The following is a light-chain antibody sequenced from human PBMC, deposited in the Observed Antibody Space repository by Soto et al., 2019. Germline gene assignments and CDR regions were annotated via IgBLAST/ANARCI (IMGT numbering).Light chain of an antibody. V-gene: IGKV3-15*01. CDR2: GAS. CDR1: QSVSSN. J-gene: IGKJ2*01. Sequence: EIVMTQSPATLSVSPGERATLSCRASQSVSSNLAWYQQKPGQAPRLLIYGASTRATGIPARFSGSGSGTEFTLTISSLQSEDFAVYYCQPYSFMYTFGQGTKLEIK. CDR3: QPYSFMYT.